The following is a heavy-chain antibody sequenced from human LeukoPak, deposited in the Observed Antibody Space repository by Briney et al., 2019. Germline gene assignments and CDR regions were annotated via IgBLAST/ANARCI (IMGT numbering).Heavy chain of an antibody. CDR3: ARVHYDFWSGGIAFDI. CDR2: INPNSGGT. Sequence: AAVKVSCKASGYTFTVYYMHWVRQAPGQGLEWMGWINPNSGGTNYAQKFQGRVTMTRDTSISTAYMELSRLRSDDTAVYYCARVHYDFWSGGIAFDIWGQGTMVTVSS. CDR1: GYTFTVYY. D-gene: IGHD3-3*01. V-gene: IGHV1-2*02. J-gene: IGHJ3*02.